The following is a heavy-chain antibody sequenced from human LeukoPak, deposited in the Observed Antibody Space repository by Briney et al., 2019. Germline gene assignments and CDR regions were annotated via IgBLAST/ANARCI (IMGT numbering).Heavy chain of an antibody. Sequence: ASVKVSCKASGYTFTSYAMHWVRQAPGQRLEWMGWINAGNGNTKYSQKFQGRVTITRDTSASTAYMELSSLRSEDTAVYYCARDRGTTVRGSRWFDPWGQGTLVTVSS. CDR2: INAGNGNT. J-gene: IGHJ5*02. D-gene: IGHD3-10*01. V-gene: IGHV1-3*01. CDR3: ARDRGTTVRGSRWFDP. CDR1: GYTFTSYA.